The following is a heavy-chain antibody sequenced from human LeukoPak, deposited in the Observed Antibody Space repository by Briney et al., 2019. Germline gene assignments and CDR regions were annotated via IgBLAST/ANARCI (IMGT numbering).Heavy chain of an antibody. CDR3: ARDLYFGSDGFDI. V-gene: IGHV3-33*01. CDR1: GFIFNEHG. D-gene: IGHD3-10*01. J-gene: IGHJ3*02. CDR2: TWYGESNN. Sequence: GGSLRLSCAAYGFIFNEHGMHWRPQAPGKGPEGGTITWYGESNNHYADSVKGRFTISRDNSKNTVFLEMNSLRAEDTAVYYCARDLYFGSDGFDIWGQGTMVIVSS.